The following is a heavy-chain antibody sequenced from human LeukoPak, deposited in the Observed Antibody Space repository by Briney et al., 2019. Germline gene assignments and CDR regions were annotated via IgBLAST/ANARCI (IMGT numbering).Heavy chain of an antibody. CDR1: GFTFSSYA. D-gene: IGHD6-19*01. Sequence: GGSLRLSCAASGFTFSSYAMSWVRQAPGKGLEWVANIKQDGSEKYYVDSVKGRFTISRDNAKNSLYLQMNSLRAEDTAVYYCARESSSGWYFTGYYYYGMDVWGQGTTVTVSS. J-gene: IGHJ6*02. CDR3: ARESSSGWYFTGYYYYGMDV. CDR2: IKQDGSEK. V-gene: IGHV3-7*01.